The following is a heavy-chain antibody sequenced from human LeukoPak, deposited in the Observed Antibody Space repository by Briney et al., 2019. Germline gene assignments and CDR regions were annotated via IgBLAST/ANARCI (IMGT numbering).Heavy chain of an antibody. CDR1: GGSISSGSYY. CDR2: IYTSGST. D-gene: IGHD2-2*01. J-gene: IGHJ5*02. V-gene: IGHV4-61*02. CDR3: ARGHCSSTSCYRGWFDP. Sequence: ASETLSLTCTVSGGSISSGSYYWSWIRQPAGKGLEWIGRIYTSGSTNYNPSLKSRVTISVDTSKNQFSLKLSSVTAADTAVYYCARGHCSSTSCYRGWFDPWGQGTLVTVSS.